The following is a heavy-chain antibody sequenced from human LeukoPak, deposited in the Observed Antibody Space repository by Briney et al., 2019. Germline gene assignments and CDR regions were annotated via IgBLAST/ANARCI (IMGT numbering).Heavy chain of an antibody. CDR2: ISSSSSYI. CDR1: GFTFSSYS. V-gene: IGHV3-21*01. D-gene: IGHD3-9*01. Sequence: PGGSLRLSCAASGFTFSSYSMNWVRQAPGKGLEWVSSISSSSSYIYYADSVKGRFTISRDNAKNSLYLQMNSLRAEDTAVYYCARVDGQRLTVYRGFDPWGQGTLVTLSS. CDR3: ARVDGQRLTVYRGFDP. J-gene: IGHJ5*02.